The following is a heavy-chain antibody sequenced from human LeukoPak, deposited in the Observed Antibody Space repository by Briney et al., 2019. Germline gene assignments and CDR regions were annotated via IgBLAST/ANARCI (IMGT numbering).Heavy chain of an antibody. V-gene: IGHV3-20*04. J-gene: IGHJ4*02. CDR3: ARNFGGGDSSGPYY. Sequence: PGGSLRLSCAASGFTFNDYGMSWVRQAPGKGLEWVSGINWNGGRTGYADSMKGRFIISRDNAKNSLYLQVNSLRAEDTALYYCARNFGGGDSSGPYYWDQGTLVTVSS. D-gene: IGHD3-22*01. CDR2: INWNGGRT. CDR1: GFTFNDYG.